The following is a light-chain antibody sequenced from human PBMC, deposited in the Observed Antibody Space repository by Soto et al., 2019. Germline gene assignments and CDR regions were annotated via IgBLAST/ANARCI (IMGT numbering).Light chain of an antibody. CDR1: SSDVGAYNY. J-gene: IGLJ3*02. Sequence: QYALTQPPSASGSPGQSVTISCTGTSSDVGAYNYVSWYQQHAGKAPKLVIYEVTKRPSGVPDRFSGSKSANTASLTVSGLQAEDEADYYCSSFAPSNTWVFGGGTKLTVL. CDR2: EVT. V-gene: IGLV2-8*01. CDR3: SSFAPSNTWV.